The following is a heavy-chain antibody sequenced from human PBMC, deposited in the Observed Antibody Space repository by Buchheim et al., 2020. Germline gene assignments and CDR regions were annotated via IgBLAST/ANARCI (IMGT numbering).Heavy chain of an antibody. CDR3: ARNKHYYDSSGYSLSYYYGMDV. CDR2: INADNGNT. Sequence: QVQLVQSAAEVKKPGASVKVSCKASGYTFTAYALHWVRQAPGQRLEWMGWINADNGNTKYSQKFQGRVTITRDTSASTVYMELSSLRSEDTSIYYCARNKHYYDSSGYSLSYYYGMDVWGQGTT. V-gene: IGHV1-3*01. CDR1: GYTFTAYA. J-gene: IGHJ6*02. D-gene: IGHD3-22*01.